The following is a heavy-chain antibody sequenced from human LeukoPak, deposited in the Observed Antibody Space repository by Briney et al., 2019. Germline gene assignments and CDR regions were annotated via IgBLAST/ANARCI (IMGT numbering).Heavy chain of an antibody. CDR3: ARHKSGSYYSFDY. J-gene: IGHJ4*02. V-gene: IGHV4-59*08. CDR1: GASISSYY. D-gene: IGHD1-26*01. CDR2: IFYGGSA. Sequence: SETLSLTCTVSGASISSYYWSWVRQPPGKGLEWIGYIFYGGSANYNPSLKSRVTISIDASKNQLSPKLSSVTAADTAVYYCARHKSGSYYSFDYWGQGTLVTVSS.